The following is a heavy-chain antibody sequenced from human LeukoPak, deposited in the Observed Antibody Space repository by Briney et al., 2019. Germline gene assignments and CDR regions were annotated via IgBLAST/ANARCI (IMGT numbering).Heavy chain of an antibody. V-gene: IGHV4-59*01. Sequence: SETLSLTCTVSGGSISSYYWSWIRQPPGKGLEWIGHIYYSGTTNYNPSLKSRVTISIDTSKNQFSLKLTSVTAADTAVYYCARDSGSGTYYWGQGTLVTVSS. CDR1: GGSISSYY. CDR3: ARDSGSGTYY. D-gene: IGHD6-19*01. J-gene: IGHJ4*02. CDR2: IYYSGTT.